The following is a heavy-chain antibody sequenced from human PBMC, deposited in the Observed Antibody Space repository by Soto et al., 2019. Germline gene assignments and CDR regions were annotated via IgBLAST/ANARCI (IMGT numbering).Heavy chain of an antibody. CDR1: GGSFSGYY. Sequence: SETLSLTCAVYGGSFSGYYWSWIRQPPGKGLEWIGEINHSGSTNYNPSLKSRVTISVDTSKNQFSLKLSSVTAADTAVYYCARGSKGGLGRPLDYWGQRTLVTVSS. CDR2: INHSGST. J-gene: IGHJ4*02. CDR3: ARGSKGGLGRPLDY. V-gene: IGHV4-34*01. D-gene: IGHD2-15*01.